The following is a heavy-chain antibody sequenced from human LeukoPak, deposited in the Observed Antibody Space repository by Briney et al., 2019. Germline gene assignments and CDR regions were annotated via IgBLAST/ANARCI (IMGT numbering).Heavy chain of an antibody. CDR1: GYTFTSYA. CDR2: INPNSGGT. Sequence: ASVKVSCKASGYTFTSYAMHWVRQAPGQGLEWMGWINPNSGGTNYAQKFQGRVTMTRDTSISTAYMELSRLRSDDTAVYYCARDPFLGLALFDHWGQGTLVTVSS. J-gene: IGHJ4*02. CDR3: ARDPFLGLALFDH. V-gene: IGHV1-2*02. D-gene: IGHD3-3*02.